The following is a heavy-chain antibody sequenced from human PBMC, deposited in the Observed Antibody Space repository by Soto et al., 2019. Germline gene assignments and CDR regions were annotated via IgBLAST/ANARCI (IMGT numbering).Heavy chain of an antibody. Sequence: GGSLRLSCAASGFTFSSYAMSWVRQAPGKGLEWVSAISGSGGSTYYADSVKGRFTISRDNSKNTLYLQMNSLRAEDTAVYYCAKSSDSSGYYRLTFDYWGQGTLVTVSS. V-gene: IGHV3-23*01. CDR3: AKSSDSSGYYRLTFDY. D-gene: IGHD3-22*01. J-gene: IGHJ4*02. CDR2: ISGSGGST. CDR1: GFTFSSYA.